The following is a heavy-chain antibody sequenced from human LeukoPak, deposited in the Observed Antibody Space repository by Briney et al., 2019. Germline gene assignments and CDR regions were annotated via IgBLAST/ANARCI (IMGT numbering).Heavy chain of an antibody. Sequence: SETLSLTCSVSGGSIHTYYWTWIRQPPGKGLEWIGNVYYSGTTYYSPSLKSRLTISVDTSKNQFSLKLNSVTAADTAVYFCARDCGGDSYLGAFDIWGQGTTVTVSS. CDR1: GGSIHTYY. D-gene: IGHD2-21*02. J-gene: IGHJ6*02. CDR3: ARDCGGDSYLGAFDI. CDR2: VYYSGTT. V-gene: IGHV4-59*13.